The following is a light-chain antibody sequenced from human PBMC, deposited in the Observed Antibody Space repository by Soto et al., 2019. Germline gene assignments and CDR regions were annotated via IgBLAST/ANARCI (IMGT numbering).Light chain of an antibody. J-gene: IGKJ1*01. CDR3: HQYSTYPST. Sequence: DIQMTQSPSTLSASVGDRVTITCRASQSITTWLAWYQQKPGKAPKLLIYKASSLESGVPSEFSGSGSGTEFTLTISSLQPDDFATYYCHQYSTYPSTFGQGTKVEI. V-gene: IGKV1-5*03. CDR2: KAS. CDR1: QSITTW.